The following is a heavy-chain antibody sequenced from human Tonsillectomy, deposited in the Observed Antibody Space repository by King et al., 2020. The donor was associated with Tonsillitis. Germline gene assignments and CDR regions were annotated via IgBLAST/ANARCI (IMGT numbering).Heavy chain of an antibody. CDR1: GYTFASYG. J-gene: IGHJ3*02. D-gene: IGHD2/OR15-2a*01. CDR2: IRAYNGNT. CDR3: ARVLLAADAFDI. Sequence: VQLVQSGAEVKKPGALVRVSCKASGYTFASYGISWVRQAPGQGLEWMGWIRAYNGNTDYAQKLQGRVTMTTDTSTSTAYMELRSLRSDDTAVYYCARVLLAADAFDIWGQGTMVTVSS. V-gene: IGHV1-18*01.